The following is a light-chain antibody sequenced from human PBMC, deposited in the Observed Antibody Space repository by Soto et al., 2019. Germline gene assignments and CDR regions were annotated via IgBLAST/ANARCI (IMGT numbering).Light chain of an antibody. J-gene: IGKJ3*01. CDR1: ESVSSSY. Sequence: EIVLTQSPGTLSLSPGERATLSCRASESVSSSYLAWYQQKPGQAPRLLIYGASSRATGIPDRFSGGGSGTNFTLTISRLGPEDFAVYYCQQYGTSPFTFGPGTKVDIK. V-gene: IGKV3-20*01. CDR2: GAS. CDR3: QQYGTSPFT.